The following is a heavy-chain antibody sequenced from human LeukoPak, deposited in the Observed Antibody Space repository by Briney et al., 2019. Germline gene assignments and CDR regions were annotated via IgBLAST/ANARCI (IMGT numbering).Heavy chain of an antibody. D-gene: IGHD5-18*01. CDR3: ARDKAPGSRHTPSDF. V-gene: IGHV3-23*01. CDR2: ISDSGDGT. CDR1: GFTFRTYA. J-gene: IGHJ4*02. Sequence: PGGSLRLSCAASGFTFRTYAMIWLRHAPGKGLEGVSWISDSGDGTYYGEPVKGRFPISRDNSKNTVFLQMNSLRADDTAKYYCARDKAPGSRHTPSDFWGQGNLVTVSS.